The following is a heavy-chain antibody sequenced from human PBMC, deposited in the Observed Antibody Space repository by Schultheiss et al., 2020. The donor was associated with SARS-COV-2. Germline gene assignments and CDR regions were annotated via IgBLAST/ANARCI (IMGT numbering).Heavy chain of an antibody. V-gene: IGHV3-30*18. CDR3: AKQALLYEGHWFDP. CDR1: GFTFSSYG. CDR2: ISYDGSNK. Sequence: GGSLRLSCAASGFTFSSYGMHWVRQAPGKGLEWVAVISYDGSNKYYADSVKGRFTISRDNSKNTPYLQMNSLKAEDTAVYYCAKQALLYEGHWFDPWGQGTLVTVSS. J-gene: IGHJ5*02. D-gene: IGHD2-2*02.